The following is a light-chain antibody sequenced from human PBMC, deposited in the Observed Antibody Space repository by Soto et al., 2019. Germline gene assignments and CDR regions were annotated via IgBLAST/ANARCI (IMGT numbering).Light chain of an antibody. J-gene: IGKJ1*01. CDR3: QQYGSSWT. CDR2: DAS. Sequence: EIVLTQSPATLSLSPGERATLSCRASQSISFYLTWYQHKPGQAPRLLIYDASNRATGIPARFSGSGSGTDFTLTISRLEPEDFAVYYCQQYGSSWTFGQGTKVDI. CDR1: QSISFY. V-gene: IGKV3-11*01.